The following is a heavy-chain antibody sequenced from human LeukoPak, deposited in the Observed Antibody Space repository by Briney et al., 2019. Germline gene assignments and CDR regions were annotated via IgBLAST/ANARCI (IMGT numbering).Heavy chain of an antibody. V-gene: IGHV4-59*08. CDR3: ARHLDSNGWYVIDY. D-gene: IGHD6-19*01. CDR1: GGSIRSYY. J-gene: IGHJ4*02. Sequence: SETLSLTCTVSGGSIRSYYWSWIRQPPGKGLEYIGYIYYTGSTNYNPSLKNRVTISLDTSKNQFSLNLSSMTAADTAVYYCARHLDSNGWYVIDYWGQGTLVTVS. CDR2: IYYTGST.